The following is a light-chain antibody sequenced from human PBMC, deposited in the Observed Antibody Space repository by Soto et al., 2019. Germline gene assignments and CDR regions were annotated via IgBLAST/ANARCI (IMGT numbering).Light chain of an antibody. CDR2: GAS. V-gene: IGKV1-39*01. Sequence: DIQMPQSPSSLSASVGDRVTITCPASQDISNYLNWYQQKPGRAPKLLISGASSLQRGVPSRFSDSGSGTTFTLAITDLQPDDFAIYFCQQSYTAPYTCGPGTKVEIK. CDR3: QQSYTAPYT. CDR1: QDISNY. J-gene: IGKJ3*01.